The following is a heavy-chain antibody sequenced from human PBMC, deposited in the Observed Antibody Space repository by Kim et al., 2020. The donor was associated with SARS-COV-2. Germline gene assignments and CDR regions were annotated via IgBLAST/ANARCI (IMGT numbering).Heavy chain of an antibody. D-gene: IGHD3-10*01. Sequence: GGSLRLSCAASGFTFESYGMHWVRQAPGKGLEWVAVIWYDGSNKYYADSVKGRFTISRDNSKNTLYLQMNSLRAEDTAVYYCGRDDGSGSYYYHYYGMDVWGQGTTVTVSS. CDR1: GFTFESYG. J-gene: IGHJ6*02. CDR2: IWYDGSNK. CDR3: GRDDGSGSYYYHYYGMDV. V-gene: IGHV3-33*01.